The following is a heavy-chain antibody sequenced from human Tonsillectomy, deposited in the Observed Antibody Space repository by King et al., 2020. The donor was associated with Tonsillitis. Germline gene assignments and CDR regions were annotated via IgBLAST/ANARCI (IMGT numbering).Heavy chain of an antibody. CDR3: AKAPLLSWGDFDL. Sequence: QLVQSGGGVVQPGGSLRLSCAASGFTFSSYGMHWVRQAPGKGLEWVAFIRYDGSNKYYADSVKGRFTISRDNSKNTLYLQMNSLRAEDMAVYYCAKAPLLSWGDFDLWGRGTLVTVSS. CDR1: GFTFSSYG. V-gene: IGHV3-30*02. CDR2: IRYDGSNK. J-gene: IGHJ2*01. D-gene: IGHD2/OR15-2a*01.